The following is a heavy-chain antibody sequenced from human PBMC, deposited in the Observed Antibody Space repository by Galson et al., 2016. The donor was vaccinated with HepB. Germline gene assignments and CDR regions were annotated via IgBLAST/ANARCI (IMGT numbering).Heavy chain of an antibody. CDR2: IDSSVIYI. V-gene: IGHV3-21*01. Sequence: SLRLSCAASGFTFRSSSMHWVRQAPGKGLEWVSFIDSSVIYIHYAESVKGRFTISRDNAKNSPYLQMHSLRAEDTAVYYCARGVKSYDSSGYYGMDVWGQGTTVTVSS. CDR1: GFTFRSSS. J-gene: IGHJ6*02. D-gene: IGHD3-22*01. CDR3: ARGVKSYDSSGYYGMDV.